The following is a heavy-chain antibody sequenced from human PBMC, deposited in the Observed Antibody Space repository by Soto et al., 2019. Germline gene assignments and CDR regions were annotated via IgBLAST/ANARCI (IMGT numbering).Heavy chain of an antibody. CDR1: GYTFTSYG. V-gene: IGHV1-18*01. J-gene: IGHJ5*02. D-gene: IGHD3-9*01. CDR2: ISAYNGNT. Sequence: ASVKVSCKASGYTFTSYGISWVRQAPGQGLEWMGWISAYNGNTNYAQKLQGRVTMTTDTSTSTAYMELRSLGSDDTAVYYCAREDSADDILTGYYNGWFDPWGQGTLVTVSS. CDR3: AREDSADDILTGYYNGWFDP.